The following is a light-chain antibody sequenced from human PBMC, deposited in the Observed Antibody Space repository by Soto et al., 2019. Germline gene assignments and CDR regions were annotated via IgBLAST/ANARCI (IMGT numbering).Light chain of an antibody. Sequence: DIQMTQSPSTLSASVGDRVTITCRASQSVSSWLAWYQHKPGKAPKRLIYNASTLESGVPSRFSGSGSGTEFTLTITSLQPDDFAAYYCQQYITFPRTFGQGTKVEIK. CDR2: NAS. CDR1: QSVSSW. V-gene: IGKV1-5*03. CDR3: QQYITFPRT. J-gene: IGKJ1*01.